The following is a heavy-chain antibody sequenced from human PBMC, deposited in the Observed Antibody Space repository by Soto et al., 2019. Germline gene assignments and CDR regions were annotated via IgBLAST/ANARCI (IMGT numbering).Heavy chain of an antibody. D-gene: IGHD3-10*01. CDR2: IYYSGST. V-gene: IGHV4-30-4*01. CDR3: PSEIGEGSYYNENWFDP. Sequence: PSETLSLTCTVSGGSISSGDYYWSWIRQPPGKGLEWIGYIYYSGSTYYNPSLKSRVTISVDTSKNQFSLKLSSVTAADTAVYHCPSEIGEGSYYNENWFDPWGQGTLVTVSS. CDR1: GGSISSGDYY. J-gene: IGHJ5*02.